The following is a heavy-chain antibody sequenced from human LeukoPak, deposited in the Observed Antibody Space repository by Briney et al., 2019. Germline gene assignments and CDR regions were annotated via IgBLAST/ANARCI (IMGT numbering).Heavy chain of an antibody. CDR3: AKDYGSGSYRSY. CDR1: GFIFSSYE. D-gene: IGHD3-10*01. Sequence: PGGSLRLSCAISGFIFSSYEMNWVRQAPGKGLEWISYISTSGDTIYYADSVKGRFTISRDNSKNTLYLQMNSLRAEDTAVYYCAKDYGSGSYRSYWGQGTLVTVSS. V-gene: IGHV3-48*03. CDR2: ISTSGDTI. J-gene: IGHJ4*02.